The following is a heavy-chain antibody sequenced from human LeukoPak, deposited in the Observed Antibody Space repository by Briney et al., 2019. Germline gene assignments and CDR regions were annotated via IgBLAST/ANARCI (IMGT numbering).Heavy chain of an antibody. CDR1: GFTVSSNY. CDR3: ARDRGYSSSPGDY. J-gene: IGHJ4*02. V-gene: IGHV3-66*02. D-gene: IGHD6-6*01. CDR2: IYSGGST. Sequence: QAGGSPRLSCAASGFTVSSNYMSWVRQAPGKGLEWVSVIYSGGSTYYADSVKGRFTISRDNSKNTLYLQMNSLRAEDTAVYYCARDRGYSSSPGDYWGQGTLVTVSS.